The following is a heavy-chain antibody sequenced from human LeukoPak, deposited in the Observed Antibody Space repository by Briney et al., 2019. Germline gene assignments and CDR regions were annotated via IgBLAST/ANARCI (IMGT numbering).Heavy chain of an antibody. CDR1: GFTFDDYA. V-gene: IGHV3-43D*04. CDR2: ISWDGGST. Sequence: GGSLRLSCAASGFTFDDYAMHWVRQAPGKGLEWVSLISWDGGSTYYADSVKGRFTISRDNNKNSPYLQMKSLRAEDTALYYCAKDMGSGWSYQYYGMDVWGKGTTVTVSS. D-gene: IGHD6-19*01. J-gene: IGHJ6*04. CDR3: AKDMGSGWSYQYYGMDV.